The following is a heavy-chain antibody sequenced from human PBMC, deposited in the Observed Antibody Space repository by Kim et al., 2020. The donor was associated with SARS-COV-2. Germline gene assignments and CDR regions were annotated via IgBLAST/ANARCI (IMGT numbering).Heavy chain of an antibody. CDR2: ISAYNGNT. V-gene: IGHV1-18*04. CDR3: ARVSPFGELSSHGFDY. J-gene: IGHJ4*02. Sequence: ASVKVSCKASGYTFTSYGISWVRQAPGQGLEWMGWISAYNGNTNYAQKLQGRVTMTTDTSTSTAYMELRSLRSDDTAVYYCARVSPFGELSSHGFDYWGQGTLVTVSS. CDR1: GYTFTSYG. D-gene: IGHD3-10*01.